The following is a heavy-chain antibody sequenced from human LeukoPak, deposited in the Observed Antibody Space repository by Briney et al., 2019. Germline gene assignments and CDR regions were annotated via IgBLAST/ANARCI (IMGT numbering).Heavy chain of an antibody. Sequence: GGSLRLSCAASGFTFSIYSMNWVRQIPGKGLEWVSYISGGSSRIDYADSVKGRFTVSRDNAKNSQYLQMNSLRAEDTAMFYCARERPGSASAFEYWGQGTLVTVSS. CDR3: ARERPGSASAFEY. J-gene: IGHJ4*02. D-gene: IGHD6-25*01. CDR2: ISGGSSRI. V-gene: IGHV3-48*04. CDR1: GFTFSIYS.